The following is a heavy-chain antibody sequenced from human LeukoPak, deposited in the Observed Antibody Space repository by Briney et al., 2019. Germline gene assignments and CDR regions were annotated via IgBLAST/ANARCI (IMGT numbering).Heavy chain of an antibody. CDR2: IYYSGST. J-gene: IGHJ4*02. V-gene: IGHV4-59*08. CDR1: GGSISSYY. D-gene: IGHD5-18*01. CDR3: ARLRYSYSHNHFDY. Sequence: SKTLSLTCTVSGGSISSYYWSWIRQPPGKGLEWIGYIYYSGSTNYNPSLKSRVTISVDTSKNQFSLKLSSVTAADTAVYYCARLRYSYSHNHFDYWGQGTLVTVSS.